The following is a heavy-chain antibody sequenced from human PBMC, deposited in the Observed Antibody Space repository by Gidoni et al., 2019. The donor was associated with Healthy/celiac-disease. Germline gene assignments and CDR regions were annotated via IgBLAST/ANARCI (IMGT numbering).Heavy chain of an antibody. CDR2: ISWNSGSI. V-gene: IGHV3-9*01. D-gene: IGHD6-19*01. CDR3: ATARQWRGPFDY. Sequence: EVQLVASGGGLVQPGRSLRLSCAASGFTFDDYAMHWVRQAPGKGLEWVSGISWNSGSIGYADSVKGRFTISRDNAKNSLYLQMNSLRAEDTALYYCATARQWRGPFDYWGQGTLVTVSS. CDR1: GFTFDDYA. J-gene: IGHJ4*02.